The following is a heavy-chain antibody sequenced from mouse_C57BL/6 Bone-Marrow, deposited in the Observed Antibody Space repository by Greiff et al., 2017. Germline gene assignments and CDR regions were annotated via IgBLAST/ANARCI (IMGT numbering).Heavy chain of an antibody. CDR2: IDPSDSYT. J-gene: IGHJ2*01. V-gene: IGHV1-69*01. Sequence: QVQLQQPGAELVMPGASVKLSCKASGYTFTSYWMHWVKQRPGQGLEWIGEIDPSDSYTNYNQKFKGKSTLTVDKSSSTAYMQLSSLTSEDSAVYYCAREPYFDYGGQGTTLTVSS. CDR3: AREPYFDY. CDR1: GYTFTSYW.